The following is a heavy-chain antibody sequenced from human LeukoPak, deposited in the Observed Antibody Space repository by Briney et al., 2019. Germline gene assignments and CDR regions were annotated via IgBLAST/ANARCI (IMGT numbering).Heavy chain of an antibody. CDR3: ARPYYYDSSGYYYFDY. V-gene: IGHV4-39*01. Sequence: SETLSLTCTVSGGSISSSSYYWGWIRQPPGTGLEWLGSIYYSGSTYYNPSLKSRVTISVDTSKNQFSLKLSSVTAADTAVYYCARPYYYDSSGYYYFDYWGQGTLVTVSS. J-gene: IGHJ4*02. D-gene: IGHD3-22*01. CDR2: IYYSGST. CDR1: GGSISSSSYY.